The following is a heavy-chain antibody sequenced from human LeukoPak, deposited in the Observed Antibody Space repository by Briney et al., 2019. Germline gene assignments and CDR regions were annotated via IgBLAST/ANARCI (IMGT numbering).Heavy chain of an antibody. J-gene: IGHJ6*02. CDR1: GGSIDSSGSY. CDR3: AKSVGGIGIDILTGYYYHGMDV. Sequence: PSETLSLTCTVSGGSIDSSGSYWGWIRQAPGKGLEWVATISGRGGATYYADSVKGRFTISRDNSKNTLYLQMNSLRAEDTAVYSCAKSVGGIGIDILTGYYYHGMDVWGQGTTVTVSS. D-gene: IGHD3-9*01. CDR2: ISGRGGAT. V-gene: IGHV3-23*01.